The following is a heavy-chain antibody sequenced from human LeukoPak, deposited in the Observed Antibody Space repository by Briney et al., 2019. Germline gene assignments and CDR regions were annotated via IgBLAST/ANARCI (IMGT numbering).Heavy chain of an antibody. CDR2: ITYDGSNT. CDR1: GFIFSTYA. V-gene: IGHV3-30*04. Sequence: PRGSLRLSCTASGFIFSTYASHWVRQAPGKGPEWMAFITYDGSNTYFADSVKGRFTLSRDNSKNALYLQMNSLRPADTAVYYCARPGGYAFDLWGQGAMVTVSS. CDR3: ARPGGYAFDL. J-gene: IGHJ3*01. D-gene: IGHD3-10*01.